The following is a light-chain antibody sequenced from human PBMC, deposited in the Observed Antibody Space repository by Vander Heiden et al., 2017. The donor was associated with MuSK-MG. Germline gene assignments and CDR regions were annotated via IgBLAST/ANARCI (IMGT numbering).Light chain of an antibody. J-gene: IGKJ4*01. CDR1: QSINGF. CDR3: QQSYSSVT. Sequence: DIHMTQSPSSLSASVGDSVTITCRASQSINGFLNSYQQKPGKATKLLIYAVSSLQSGVPSRFSGSGSGTDFTLTISRLQPEDFATYYCQQSYSSVTFGGGTKVE. V-gene: IGKV1-39*01. CDR2: AVS.